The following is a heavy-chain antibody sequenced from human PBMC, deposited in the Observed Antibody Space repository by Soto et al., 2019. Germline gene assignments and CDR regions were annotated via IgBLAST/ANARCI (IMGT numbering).Heavy chain of an antibody. Sequence: EVQLVETGGGLIQPGGSLRLSCAASGFTVSSNYMSWVRQAPGKGLEWVSVIYSGGSTYYADSVRGRFTISRDNSKNTLYLQMKSLRAEDTAVYYCARDPPATRHGMDVCCQGTTVTVS. CDR3: ARDPPATRHGMDV. CDR2: IYSGGST. J-gene: IGHJ6*02. V-gene: IGHV3-53*02. CDR1: GFTVSSNY.